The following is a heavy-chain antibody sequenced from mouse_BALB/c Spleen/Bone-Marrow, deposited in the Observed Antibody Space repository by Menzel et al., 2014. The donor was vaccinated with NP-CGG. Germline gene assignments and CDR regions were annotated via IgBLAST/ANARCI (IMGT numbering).Heavy chain of an antibody. J-gene: IGHJ2*01. CDR1: GISITTGNYR. D-gene: IGHD2-1*01. CDR2: IYYSGTI. CDR3: ARYGNYFDY. Sequence: DVKLQESGPGLVKPSQTVSLTCTVTGISITTGNYRWSWIRQFPGNKLEWIGYIYYSGTITYNPSLTSRTTITRDTSXNQFFLEMNSLTAEDTPTYYCARYGNYFDYWGQGTTLKVSS. V-gene: IGHV3-5*02.